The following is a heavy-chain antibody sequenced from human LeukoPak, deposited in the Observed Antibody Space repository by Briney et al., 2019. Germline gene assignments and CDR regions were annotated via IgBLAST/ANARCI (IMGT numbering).Heavy chain of an antibody. Sequence: GGSLRLSCAASGFTFSSYWMHWVRQAPGKGLVWVSRINSDGSSTSYADSVKGRFTISRDNAKNTLYPQMNSLRAEDTAVYYCARSPRYCSGGSCYPGRGAFDIWGQGTMVTVSS. V-gene: IGHV3-74*01. J-gene: IGHJ3*02. CDR3: ARSPRYCSGGSCYPGRGAFDI. D-gene: IGHD2-15*01. CDR1: GFTFSSYW. CDR2: INSDGSST.